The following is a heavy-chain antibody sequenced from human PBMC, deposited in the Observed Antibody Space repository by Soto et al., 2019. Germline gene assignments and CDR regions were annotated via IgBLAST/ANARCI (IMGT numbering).Heavy chain of an antibody. CDR3: AKRDYSSGWYSIGY. CDR2: LRGSGGST. Sequence: EVQLLESGGGLVQPGGSLRLSCAASGFTFSSYAMSWVRQAPGKGLEWVSALRGSGGSTYYADSVKGRFTISRDNSKNTLYLQMNSLRDEDTAVYYCAKRDYSSGWYSIGYLGQGTLVTVSS. J-gene: IGHJ4*02. CDR1: GFTFSSYA. V-gene: IGHV3-23*01. D-gene: IGHD6-19*01.